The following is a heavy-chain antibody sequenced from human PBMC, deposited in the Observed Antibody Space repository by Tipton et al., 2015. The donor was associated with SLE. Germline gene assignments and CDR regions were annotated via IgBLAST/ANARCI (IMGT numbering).Heavy chain of an antibody. CDR3: ARLTPWGYDY. J-gene: IGHJ4*02. CDR1: GDTIDGNTYF. V-gene: IGHV4-39*07. Sequence: TLSLTCTVSGDTIDGNTYFWDWIRQPPGKGLMLIGSISYSGATSYNPSLKSRVTISVDASRIQFSLKLSSVTAADTAVYYCARLTPWGYDYWGPGMLVTVSS. CDR2: ISYSGAT. D-gene: IGHD7-27*01.